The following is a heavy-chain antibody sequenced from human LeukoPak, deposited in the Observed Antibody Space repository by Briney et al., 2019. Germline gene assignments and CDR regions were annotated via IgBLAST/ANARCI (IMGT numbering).Heavy chain of an antibody. CDR2: IKQDGSEK. D-gene: IGHD2-2*01. V-gene: IGHV3-7*01. J-gene: IGHJ4*02. Sequence: PGGSLRLSCAASGFTFSIAWMSWVRQAPGKGLEWVSNIKQDGSEKYYVDSVKGRFTISRDNAKNSLYLQMNSLRAEDTAVYYCARDRDCSSTSCYPLKQYWGQGTLVTVSS. CDR3: ARDRDCSSTSCYPLKQY. CDR1: GFTFSIAW.